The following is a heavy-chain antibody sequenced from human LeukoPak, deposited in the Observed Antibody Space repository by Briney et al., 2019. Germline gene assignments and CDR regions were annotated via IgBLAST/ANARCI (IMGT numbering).Heavy chain of an antibody. J-gene: IGHJ6*02. CDR1: GFTFSSYS. D-gene: IGHD5-12*01. CDR3: ARGGYSGYDFFDYYGMDV. CDR2: INSDGSST. V-gene: IGHV3-74*01. Sequence: GGSLRLSCAASGFTFSSYSMNWVRQAPGKGLVWVSRINSDGSSTSYADSVKGRFTISRDNAKNTLYLQMNSLRAEDTAVYYCARGGYSGYDFFDYYGMDVWGQGTTVTVSS.